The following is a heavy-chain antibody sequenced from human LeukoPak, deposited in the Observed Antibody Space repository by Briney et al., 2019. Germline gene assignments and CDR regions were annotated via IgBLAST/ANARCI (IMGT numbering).Heavy chain of an antibody. D-gene: IGHD3-10*01. Sequence: SETLSLTCIVSGGSISGYYWSWIRQPPGMGLEWIGYIHYSGGTTYCPSLKSGVTISLDTSKNQSPLRLSSVTAAYTAVYYCASRAYSGSGRLGAFDIWGQGTMVIVSS. CDR1: GGSISGYY. V-gene: IGHV4-59*08. J-gene: IGHJ3*02. CDR2: IHYSGGT. CDR3: ASRAYSGSGRLGAFDI.